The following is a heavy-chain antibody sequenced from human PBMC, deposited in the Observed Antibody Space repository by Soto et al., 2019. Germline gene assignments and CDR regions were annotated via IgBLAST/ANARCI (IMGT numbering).Heavy chain of an antibody. CDR2: INPNSGETT. J-gene: IGHJ4*02. CDR1: GYTFTGYY. CDR3: AKSQIGAAHYGDY. Sequence: ASVKVSCKASGYTFTGYYMHWVRQAPGQGLEWMGWINPNSGETTYYGDSVKGRFTISRDNSKNTLYLQMDNLTADDTAIYYCAKSQIGAAHYGDYWGQGTLVTVSS. V-gene: IGHV1-2*02. D-gene: IGHD3-16*01.